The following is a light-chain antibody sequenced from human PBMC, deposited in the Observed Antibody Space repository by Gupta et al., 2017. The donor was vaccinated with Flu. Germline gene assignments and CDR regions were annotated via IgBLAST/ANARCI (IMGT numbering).Light chain of an antibody. CDR1: SLRSYY. CDR3: NSRDNSNKHPWV. V-gene: IGLV3-19*01. Sequence: SWLTPDPAFFVALGQTVRIPCPGDSLRSYYASWYQQKPGQAPVLVIYGKNNRPSGVPDRFSGSSSGNTASLTITGAQAEDEADYYCNSRDNSNKHPWVFGGGTKLTVL. CDR2: GKN. J-gene: IGLJ3*02.